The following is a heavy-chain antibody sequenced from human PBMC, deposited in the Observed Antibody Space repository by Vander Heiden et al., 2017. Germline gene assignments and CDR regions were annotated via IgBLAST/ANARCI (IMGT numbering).Heavy chain of an antibody. CDR1: GLTFSSYA. V-gene: IGHV3-23*01. CDR3: AKSRGYSYAYYFDY. D-gene: IGHD5-18*01. CDR2: ISGSGGST. Sequence: EVQLLESGGGLVQPGGSLRLSCAASGLTFSSYAMSWVRQAPGKGLEWVSAISGSGGSTYYADSVKGRFAISRDNSKDTLYLQMNSLRAEDTAVYYCAKSRGYSYAYYFDYWGQGTLVTVSS. J-gene: IGHJ4*02.